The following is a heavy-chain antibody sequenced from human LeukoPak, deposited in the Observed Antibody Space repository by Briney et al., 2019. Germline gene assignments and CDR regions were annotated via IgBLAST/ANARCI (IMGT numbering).Heavy chain of an antibody. V-gene: IGHV4-59*12. CDR3: ARGAPQRITMIVVVNLSYYFDY. D-gene: IGHD3-22*01. CDR1: GGSISDYY. J-gene: IGHJ4*02. CDR2: IYYSGST. Sequence: SSETLSLTCTVSGGSISDYYWSWIRQPPGKGLEWIGYIYYSGSTNYNPSLKSRVTISVDTSKNQFSLKLSSVTAADTAVYYCARGAPQRITMIVVVNLSYYFDYWGQGTLVTVSS.